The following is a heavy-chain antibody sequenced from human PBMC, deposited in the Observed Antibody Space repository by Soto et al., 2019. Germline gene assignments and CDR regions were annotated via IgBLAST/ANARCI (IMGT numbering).Heavy chain of an antibody. CDR1: GDTVSSNSAA. V-gene: IGHV6-1*01. D-gene: IGHD4-17*01. Sequence: QVQLHQSGPGLVKPSQTLSLTCAISGDTVSSNSAAWNWLRQSPSRGLEWLGRTYYRSKWHNDYIVSVKSRITINPDIAKNQLSLQLISVTPEDTGVYYCAREDYGDYRSHWFDPWGQGTLVTVSS. J-gene: IGHJ5*02. CDR3: AREDYGDYRSHWFDP. CDR2: TYYRSKWHN.